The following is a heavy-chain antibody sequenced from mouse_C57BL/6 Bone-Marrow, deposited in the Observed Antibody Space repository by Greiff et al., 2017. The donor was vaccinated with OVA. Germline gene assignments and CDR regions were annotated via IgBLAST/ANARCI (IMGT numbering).Heavy chain of an antibody. CDR3: ALDGYYYAMDY. D-gene: IGHD2-3*01. V-gene: IGHV1-42*01. Sequence: EVKVEESGPELVKPGASVKISCKASGYSFTGYYMNWVKQSPEKSLEWIGEINPSTGGTTYNQKFKAKATLTVDKSSSTAYMHLKSLTSEDSAVYYCALDGYYYAMDYWGQGTSVTVSS. CDR1: GYSFTGYY. J-gene: IGHJ4*01. CDR2: INPSTGGT.